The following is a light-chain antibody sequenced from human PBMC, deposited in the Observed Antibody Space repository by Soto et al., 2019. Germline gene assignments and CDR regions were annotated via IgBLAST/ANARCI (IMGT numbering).Light chain of an antibody. CDR2: QIS. CDR3: VHFSRFPRT. CDR1: QSLVYSDGNTY. V-gene: IGKV2-24*01. Sequence: DVVLTQTPLSSPVTLGQPASISCRSSQSLVYSDGNTYLSWLQQRPGQPPRLLIYQISNRFSGVPDRFSGSGAGKYFTLKISRVEAEDVGVYYCVHFSRFPRTFGQGTKVEIK. J-gene: IGKJ1*01.